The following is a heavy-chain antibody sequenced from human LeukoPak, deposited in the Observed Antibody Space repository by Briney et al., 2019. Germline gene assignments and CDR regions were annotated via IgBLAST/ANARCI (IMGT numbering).Heavy chain of an antibody. CDR2: ISYIGTT. D-gene: IGHD4-17*01. J-gene: IGHJ3*02. V-gene: IGHV4-59*11. CDR3: ARDLATVTKGFDI. Sequence: SETLSLTCAVSGDSFSSHYWTWIRQPPGRGLEWIGYISYIGTTNYNPSLKSRVTISIDTSKNQFSLKLSSVTTADTAVYYCARDLATVTKGFDIWGLGTMVSVSS. CDR1: GDSFSSHY.